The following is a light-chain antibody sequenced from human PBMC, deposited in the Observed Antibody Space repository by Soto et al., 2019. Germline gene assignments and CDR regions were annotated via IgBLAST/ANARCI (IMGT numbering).Light chain of an antibody. CDR3: QQTYSNPIT. CDR2: AAS. Sequence: DIQMTQSPSSLSASVGDRVTITCRASQNIDSYLNWCQQKPGKAPKLLIYAASSLQSGVPSGFSGSGSGTDFTLTISSLQPEDFATYYCQQTYSNPITFGQGTRL. J-gene: IGKJ5*01. V-gene: IGKV1-39*01. CDR1: QNIDSY.